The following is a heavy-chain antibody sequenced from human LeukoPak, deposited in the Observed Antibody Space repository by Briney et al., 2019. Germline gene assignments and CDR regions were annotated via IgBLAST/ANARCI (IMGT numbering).Heavy chain of an antibody. Sequence: SVKVSCKASGYAFTRNRINWVRQAPGHGLEWMGRITTYNGNADLAQKFQGRVTMTTDTSTSTVYMELRSLTADDTAVYYCARSMYISDCYVGYWGQGTLVTVSS. D-gene: IGHD6-25*01. J-gene: IGHJ4*02. CDR2: ITTYNGNA. V-gene: IGHV1-18*01. CDR1: GYAFTRNR. CDR3: ARSMYISDCYVGY.